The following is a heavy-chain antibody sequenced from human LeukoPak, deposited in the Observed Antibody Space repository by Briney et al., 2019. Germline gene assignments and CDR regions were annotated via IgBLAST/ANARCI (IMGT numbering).Heavy chain of an antibody. CDR2: IYHSGST. J-gene: IGHJ4*02. Sequence: SETLSLTCAVSGGSIGGSIWWTWVRQPPGKGLEWIGEIYHSGSTNYNPSLKSRVTISVDKSKNQFSLKLTSVTAADTAVYYCARNYGDNNFDYWGQGTLVTVSS. CDR1: GGSIGGSIW. V-gene: IGHV4-4*02. CDR3: ARNYGDNNFDY. D-gene: IGHD4-17*01.